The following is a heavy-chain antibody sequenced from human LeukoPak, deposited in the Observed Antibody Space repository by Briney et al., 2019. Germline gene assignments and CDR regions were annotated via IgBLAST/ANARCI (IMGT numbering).Heavy chain of an antibody. Sequence: PSETLSLTCSVSGGSISSYYWSWIRQAPGKGLEWIGYIYHSGGTNYNPSLKNRVTISVDTSKKQFSLRLSSVTAADTAVYYCARVYGDHLDYWGQGTLVTVSS. D-gene: IGHD4-17*01. V-gene: IGHV4-59*01. CDR3: ARVYGDHLDY. CDR1: GGSISSYY. J-gene: IGHJ4*02. CDR2: IYHSGGT.